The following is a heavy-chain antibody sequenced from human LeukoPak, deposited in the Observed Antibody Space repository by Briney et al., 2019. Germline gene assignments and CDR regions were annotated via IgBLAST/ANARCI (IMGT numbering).Heavy chain of an antibody. J-gene: IGHJ4*02. CDR3: QKDIFAARLYYFAY. V-gene: IGHV3-9*01. CDR1: GFTFDDYA. CDR2: IRWNSAPI. Sequence: GGSLRLSCAASGFTFDDYAMHCVRQAPGKGLELGSGIRWNSAPISYEASEKDRLTITRAHAKLSLYPPMTSLRVEVTDLYYCQKDIFAARLYYFAYWGERTLVTV. D-gene: IGHD6-6*01.